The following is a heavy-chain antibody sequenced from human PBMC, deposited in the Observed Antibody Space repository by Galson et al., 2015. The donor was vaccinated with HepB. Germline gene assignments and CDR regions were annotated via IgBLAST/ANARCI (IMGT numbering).Heavy chain of an antibody. D-gene: IGHD4-17*01. Sequence: SLRLSCAASGFTFSSYGMNWVRQAPGKGLEWVSSISSSSNYIYYADSVKGRFTISRDNAQNSLYLQMNSLRAEDTAVYYCARDKTTVTITFDYWGQGTLVTVSS. CDR1: GFTFSSYG. J-gene: IGHJ4*02. CDR2: ISSSSNYI. V-gene: IGHV3-21*01. CDR3: ARDKTTVTITFDY.